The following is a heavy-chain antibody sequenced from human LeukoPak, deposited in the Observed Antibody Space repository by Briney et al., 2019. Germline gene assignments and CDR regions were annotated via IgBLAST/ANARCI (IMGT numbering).Heavy chain of an antibody. CDR2: ISSSSSYI. CDR3: ARAGYDYGDPGEVLLDY. V-gene: IGHV3-21*01. CDR1: GFTFIDYD. J-gene: IGHJ4*02. D-gene: IGHD4-17*01. Sequence: GGSLRLSCAASGFTFIDYDMHWVRQAPGKGLEWVSSISSSSSYIYYADSVNGRFTISRDNAKNSLYLEMNSLRAEDTAVYYCARAGYDYGDPGEVLLDYWGQGTLVTVSS.